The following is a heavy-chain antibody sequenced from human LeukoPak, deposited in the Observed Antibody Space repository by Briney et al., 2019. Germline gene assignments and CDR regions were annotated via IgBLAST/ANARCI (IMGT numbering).Heavy chain of an antibody. D-gene: IGHD1-26*01. Sequence: PGGSLRLSCSASGFTFSSYAMHWVRLAPGKGLEYVSAISTNGGSTYYADSVKGRFTISRDDSKNTLYLQMSSLRAEDTAMYYCVKPYSGSYYAASYFDYWGQGTLVTVSS. CDR3: VKPYSGSYYAASYFDY. CDR2: ISTNGGST. CDR1: GFTFSSYA. V-gene: IGHV3-64D*09. J-gene: IGHJ4*02.